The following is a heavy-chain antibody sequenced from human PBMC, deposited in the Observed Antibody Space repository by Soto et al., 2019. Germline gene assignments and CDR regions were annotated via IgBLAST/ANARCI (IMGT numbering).Heavy chain of an antibody. CDR1: GGTFSSYA. CDR2: IIPIFGTA. D-gene: IGHD1-1*01. Sequence: SVKVSCKASGGTFSSYAISWVRQAPGQGLEWMGGIIPIFGTANYAQKFQGRVTITADESTSTAYMELSSLRSEDTAVYYCARDETGTNWFDPWGQGTLVTVSS. J-gene: IGHJ5*02. CDR3: ARDETGTNWFDP. V-gene: IGHV1-69*13.